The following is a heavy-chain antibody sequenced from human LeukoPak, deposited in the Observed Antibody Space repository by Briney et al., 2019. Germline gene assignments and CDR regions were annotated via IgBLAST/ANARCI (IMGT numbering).Heavy chain of an antibody. Sequence: PSETLSLTCAVSGYSISTDYYWGWIRQPPGKGLEWIGSIYHSGSAYYNPSLESRVTISIDTSKNQFSLKLSSVTAADTAVYYCARRPYYYYYMDVWGTGTTVTVSS. CDR3: ARRPYYYYYMDV. V-gene: IGHV4-38-2*01. CDR1: GYSISTDYY. CDR2: IYHSGSA. J-gene: IGHJ6*03.